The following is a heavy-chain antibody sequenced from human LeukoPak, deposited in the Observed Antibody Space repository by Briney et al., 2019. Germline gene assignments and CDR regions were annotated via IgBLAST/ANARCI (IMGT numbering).Heavy chain of an antibody. J-gene: IGHJ6*02. CDR3: ARAQRGSSGYYYYYYGMDV. D-gene: IGHD3-22*01. CDR1: GGSISSYY. V-gene: IGHV4-59*01. Sequence: SETLSLTYTVSGGSISSYYWSWIRQPPGKGLEWIGYIYYSGSTNYNPSLKSRVTISVDTSKNQFSLKLSSVTAADTAVYYCARAQRGSSGYYYYYYGMDVWGQGTTVTVSS. CDR2: IYYSGST.